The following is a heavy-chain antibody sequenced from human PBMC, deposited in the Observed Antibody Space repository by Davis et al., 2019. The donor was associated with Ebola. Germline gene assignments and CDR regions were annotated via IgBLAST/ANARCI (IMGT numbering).Heavy chain of an antibody. V-gene: IGHV1-69*13. Sequence: SVKVSCKASGGTFSSYAISWVRQAPGQGLEWMGGIIPIFGTANYAQKFQGRVTITADESTSTAYMELSSLRSEDTAVYYCVGVVVPAAISRYYYYYMDVWGKGTTVTVSS. CDR2: IIPIFGTA. CDR3: VGVVVPAAISRYYYYYMDV. J-gene: IGHJ6*03. D-gene: IGHD2-2*01. CDR1: GGTFSSYA.